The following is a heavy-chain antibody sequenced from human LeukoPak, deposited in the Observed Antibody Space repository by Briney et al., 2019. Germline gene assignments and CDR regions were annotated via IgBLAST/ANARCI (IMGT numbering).Heavy chain of an antibody. CDR3: ARVGIVVVPAARAEYFQH. CDR1: GYTFTSYY. D-gene: IGHD2-2*03. J-gene: IGHJ1*01. V-gene: IGHV1-46*01. CDR2: INPSGGST. Sequence: ASVKVSCKASGYTFTSYYMHWVRQAPGQGLEWMGIINPSGGSTSYAQKFQGRVTMTRDTSTSTVYMELSSLRSEDTAVYYCARVGIVVVPAARAEYFQHWGQGTLVTVSS.